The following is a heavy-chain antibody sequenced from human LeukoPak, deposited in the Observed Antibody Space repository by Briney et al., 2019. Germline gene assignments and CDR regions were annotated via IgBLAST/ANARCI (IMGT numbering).Heavy chain of an antibody. Sequence: PGGSLRLSCAASGFTFSSYGMHWVRQAPGKGLEWVAFIRYDGSNKYYADSVKGRFTISRDNSKNSLYLQMNSLRAEDTAVYYCARVLGYSYGNDYYYYMDVWGKGTTVTVSS. J-gene: IGHJ6*03. CDR1: GFTFSSYG. V-gene: IGHV3-30*02. CDR2: IRYDGSNK. D-gene: IGHD5-18*01. CDR3: ARVLGYSYGNDYYYYMDV.